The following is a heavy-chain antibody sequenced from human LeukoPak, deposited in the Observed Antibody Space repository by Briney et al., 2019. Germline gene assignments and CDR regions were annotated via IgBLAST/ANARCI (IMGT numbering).Heavy chain of an antibody. CDR2: INHSGST. CDR1: GGSFSGYY. Sequence: SETLSLTCAVYGGSFSGYYWSWIRQPPGKGLEWIGEINHSGSTNYNPSLKSRVTISVDTSKNQFSLRLSSVTAADTAVYYCARVPTVTFFDHWGQGTLVTVSS. V-gene: IGHV4-34*01. CDR3: ARVPTVTFFDH. D-gene: IGHD4-17*01. J-gene: IGHJ4*02.